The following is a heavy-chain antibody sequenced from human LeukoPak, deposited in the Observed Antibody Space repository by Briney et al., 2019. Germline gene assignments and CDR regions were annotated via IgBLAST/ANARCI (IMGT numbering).Heavy chain of an antibody. Sequence: LPGGSLRLSCAASGLTFSSYAMSWVRQAPGKGLEWVSAISGSGGSTYYADSVKGRFTISRDNSKNTLYLQMNSLRAEDTAVYYCAKVYHYYYDSSGTDVDAFDIWGQGTMVTVSS. V-gene: IGHV3-23*01. CDR3: AKVYHYYYDSSGTDVDAFDI. J-gene: IGHJ3*02. CDR2: ISGSGGST. CDR1: GLTFSSYA. D-gene: IGHD3-22*01.